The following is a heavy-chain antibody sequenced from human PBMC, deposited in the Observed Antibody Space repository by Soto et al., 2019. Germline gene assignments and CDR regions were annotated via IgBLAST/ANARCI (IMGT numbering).Heavy chain of an antibody. V-gene: IGHV1-8*01. Sequence: ASVKVSCKASGYTFTSYDINWVRQATGQGLEWMGWMNPNSGNTGYAQKFQGRVTMTRNTSISTAYMELSSLRSEDTAVYYCARGSEPRGYGWKRLRGWFDPWGQGTLVTV. CDR2: MNPNSGNT. D-gene: IGHD2-8*02. J-gene: IGHJ5*02. CDR3: ARGSEPRGYGWKRLRGWFDP. CDR1: GYTFTSYD.